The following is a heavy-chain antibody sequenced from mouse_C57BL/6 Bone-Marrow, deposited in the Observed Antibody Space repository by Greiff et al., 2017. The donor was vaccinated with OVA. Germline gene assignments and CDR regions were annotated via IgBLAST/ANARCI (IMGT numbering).Heavy chain of an antibody. J-gene: IGHJ3*01. CDR1: GYTFTDYY. D-gene: IGHD2-1*01. V-gene: IGHV1-19*01. CDR3: ARRGNFTWCAY. Sequence: EVQLQQSGPVLVKPGASVKMSCKASGYTFTDYYMNWVKQSHGKSLEWIGVINPYNGGTSYNQKFKGKATLTVDKSSSTAYMELNSLTSEDSAVYYCARRGNFTWCAYWGQGTLVTVSA. CDR2: INPYNGGT.